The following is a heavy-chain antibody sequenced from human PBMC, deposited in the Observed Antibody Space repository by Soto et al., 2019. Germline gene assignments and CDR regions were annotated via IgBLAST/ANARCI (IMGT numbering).Heavy chain of an antibody. V-gene: IGHV4-31*02. J-gene: IGHJ4*02. D-gene: IGHD3-10*01. Sequence: HPGEGLEWIGYIYYSGSTYCDPSLKSRVTISVDTSKNQFSLKLSSVAAADTAVYYCARVGYGSGTYYRCDSWGQGTPVTVSS. CDR2: IYYSGST. CDR3: ARVGYGSGTYYRCDS.